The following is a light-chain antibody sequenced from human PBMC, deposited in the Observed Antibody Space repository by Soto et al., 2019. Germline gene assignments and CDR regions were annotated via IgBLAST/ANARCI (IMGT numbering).Light chain of an antibody. CDR3: SSYTSSSTL. J-gene: IGLJ1*01. CDR1: SSDVGGYNY. Sequence: QSVLTQPASVSGSPGQSITISCTGTSSDVGGYNYVSWYQQHPGKAPKVIIYDVTNRPSGVSNRFSGSKSGNTASLTISGLQVEDEADYYCSSYTSSSTLFGTGTKLTLL. CDR2: DVT. V-gene: IGLV2-14*01.